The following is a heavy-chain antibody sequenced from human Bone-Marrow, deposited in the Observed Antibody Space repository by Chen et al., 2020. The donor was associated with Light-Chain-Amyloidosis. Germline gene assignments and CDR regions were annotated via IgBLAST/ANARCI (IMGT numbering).Heavy chain of an antibody. V-gene: IGHV3-15*01. CDR2: IKRKTDRAPT. J-gene: IGHJ4*02. CDR3: TTSPNDYGDYYFDY. Sequence: EVQLVESGGGLVKPGGSLRLSCAASGFTFSNAWMSWVRQAPGKGLELVGRIKRKTDRAPTDYAAPVKGRFTISRDDSKNPLSLQMNSLKTEDTAVYYCTTSPNDYGDYYFDYWGQGTLVTVSS. CDR1: GFTFSNAW. D-gene: IGHD4-17*01.